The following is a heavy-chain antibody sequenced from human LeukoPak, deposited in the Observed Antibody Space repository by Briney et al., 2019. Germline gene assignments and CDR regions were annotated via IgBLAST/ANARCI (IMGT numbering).Heavy chain of an antibody. CDR3: VPKGNEGY. CDR1: GFTFSDYY. D-gene: IGHD1-1*01. Sequence: GGSLRLSCAASGFTFSDYYMNWIRQTPGKGLEYVSAISPNGGSTYYADSVKGRFTISRDNSKNTLYLQMSSLRVEDTAVYYCVPKGNEGYWGQGTLVTVSS. J-gene: IGHJ4*02. CDR2: ISPNGGST. V-gene: IGHV3-64D*06.